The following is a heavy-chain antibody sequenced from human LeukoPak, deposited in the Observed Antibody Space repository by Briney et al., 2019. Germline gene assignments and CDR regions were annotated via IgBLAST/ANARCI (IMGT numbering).Heavy chain of an antibody. D-gene: IGHD2-2*01. CDR3: ARGYCSSGSCYVGWFDP. CDR2: IGPNSGGT. J-gene: IGHJ5*02. V-gene: IGHV1-2*02. Sequence: ASVKVSCKASGYTFTSYHINWVRQAPGQGLEWMGWIGPNSGGTNYAQKFQGRVTMTRDTSISTDYMELSRLRSDDTAVYYCARGYCSSGSCYVGWFDPWGQGTLVTVSS. CDR1: GYTFTSYH.